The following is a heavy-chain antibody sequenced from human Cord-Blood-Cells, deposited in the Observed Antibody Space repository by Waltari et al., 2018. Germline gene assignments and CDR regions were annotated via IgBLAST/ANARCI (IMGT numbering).Heavy chain of an antibody. CDR1: GGSISSYY. CDR3: ARDRTGDLWYFDL. CDR2: IYYSGST. V-gene: IGHV4-59*01. J-gene: IGHJ2*01. D-gene: IGHD7-27*01. Sequence: QVQLQESGPGLVKPSETLSLTCTVSGGSISSYYWSWIRQPPGKGLEWIGYIYYSGSTNYNPSLNSRVTISVDTSKNQFSLKLSSVTAADTAVYYCARDRTGDLWYFDLWGRGTLVTVSS.